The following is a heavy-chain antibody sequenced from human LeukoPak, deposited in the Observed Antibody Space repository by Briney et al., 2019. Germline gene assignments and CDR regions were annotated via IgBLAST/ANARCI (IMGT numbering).Heavy chain of an antibody. CDR1: GFTFSNYW. CDR2: MKQDGSEQ. J-gene: IGHJ4*02. V-gene: IGHV3-7*03. Sequence: GGSLRLSCTASGFTFSNYWMSWVRQAPGKGQEWVANMKQDGSEQYYVDSMKGRFTISRDNAKNSLYLQINSLRAEDTAVYYCARGRHYDFWSGYYTPFNSWGQGTLVTVSS. CDR3: ARGRHYDFWSGYYTPFNS. D-gene: IGHD3-3*01.